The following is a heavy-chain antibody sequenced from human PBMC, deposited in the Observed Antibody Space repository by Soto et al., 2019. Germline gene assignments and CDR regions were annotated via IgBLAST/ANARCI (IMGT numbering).Heavy chain of an antibody. CDR3: VKDPRFSGMHV. CDR1: GASVSSDSYS. Sequence: LQESGPGLVKPSETLSLTCTVSGASVSSDSYSWSWIRQPPGKGLEWIGCFYFTGSTKINPSLPNGVTISLDASKNQMPLRLTSVTAADTAVYYCVKDPRFSGMHVWGQGTTVTVSS. CDR2: FYFTGST. J-gene: IGHJ6*02. V-gene: IGHV4-61*01.